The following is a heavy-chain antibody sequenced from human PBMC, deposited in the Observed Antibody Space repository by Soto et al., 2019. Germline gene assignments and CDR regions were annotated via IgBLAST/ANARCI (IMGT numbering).Heavy chain of an antibody. Sequence: QVQLVQSGAEVKKPGASVKVSCKASGYTFTSYGISWVRQAPGQGLEWMGWINTYNGNTNYAQKLQGRVTMTTDTSTRKDYMELRSLRSDDTAVYYCARDWFGVDYWGQGTLVTVSS. CDR3: ARDWFGVDY. CDR2: INTYNGNT. D-gene: IGHD3-16*01. V-gene: IGHV1-18*01. CDR1: GYTFTSYG. J-gene: IGHJ4*02.